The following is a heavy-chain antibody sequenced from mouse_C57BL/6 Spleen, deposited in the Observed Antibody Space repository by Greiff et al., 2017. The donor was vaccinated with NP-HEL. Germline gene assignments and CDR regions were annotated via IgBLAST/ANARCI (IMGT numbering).Heavy chain of an antibody. J-gene: IGHJ1*03. CDR2: ISRGSSTI. CDR1: GFTFSDYG. CDR3: AKMCGSSLYWYFDV. Sequence: EVQLVESGGGLVKPGGSLKLSCAASGFTFSDYGMHWVRQAPEKGLEWVAYISRGSSTIYYADTVKGRFTISRDNAKNTLFLQMTSLRSEDAAMYYCAKMCGSSLYWYFDVWGTGTTVTVSS. D-gene: IGHD1-1*01. V-gene: IGHV5-17*01.